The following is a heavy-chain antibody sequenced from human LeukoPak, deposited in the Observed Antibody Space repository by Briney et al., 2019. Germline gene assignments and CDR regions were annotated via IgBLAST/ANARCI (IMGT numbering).Heavy chain of an antibody. D-gene: IGHD2-15*01. V-gene: IGHV3-64D*06. CDR1: GFTFTSYA. J-gene: IGHJ1*01. CDR3: VKDRKYCSGGSCYSPYAEYFQH. Sequence: GGSLRLSCSASGFTFTSYAMHWVRQAPGKGLEYVSAISSNGGSTYYADSVKGRFTISRDNSKNTLYLQVSSLRAEDTAVYYCVKDRKYCSGGSCYSPYAEYFQHWGEDTLVTVSS. CDR2: ISSNGGST.